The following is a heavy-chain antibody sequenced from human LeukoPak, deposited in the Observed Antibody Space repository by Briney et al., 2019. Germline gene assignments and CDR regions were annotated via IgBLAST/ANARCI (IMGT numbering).Heavy chain of an antibody. J-gene: IGHJ1*01. CDR3: ARDKDYDFWSGSEYFQH. CDR2: ISYDGSNK. CDR1: GFTFSSYA. D-gene: IGHD3-3*01. Sequence: GGSLRLSCAASGFTFSSYAMHWVRQAPGKGLEWVAVISYDGSNKYYADSVKGRFTISRDNSKNTLYLQMNSLRAEDTAVYYCARDKDYDFWSGSEYFQHWGQGTLVTVSS. V-gene: IGHV3-30-3*01.